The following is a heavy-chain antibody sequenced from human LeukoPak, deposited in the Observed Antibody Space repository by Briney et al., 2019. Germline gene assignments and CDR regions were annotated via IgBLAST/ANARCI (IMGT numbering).Heavy chain of an antibody. CDR2: IIPIFGTA. Sequence: GASVKVSCKASGGTFSSYAISWVRQAPGQGLEWMGGIIPIFGTANYAQKFQGRVTITTDESTSTAYMELSSLRSEDTAVYYCARGIADYGDHYYYYMDVWGKGTTVTVSS. J-gene: IGHJ6*03. V-gene: IGHV1-69*05. CDR1: GGTFSSYA. D-gene: IGHD4-17*01. CDR3: ARGIADYGDHYYYYMDV.